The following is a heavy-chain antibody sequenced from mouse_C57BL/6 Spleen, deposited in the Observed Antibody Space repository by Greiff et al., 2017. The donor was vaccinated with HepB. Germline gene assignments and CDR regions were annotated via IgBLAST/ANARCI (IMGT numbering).Heavy chain of an antibody. V-gene: IGHV1-52*01. CDR1: GYTFTSYW. J-gene: IGHJ4*01. D-gene: IGHD2-2*01. CDR3: AREGGYDVYAMDY. CDR2: IDPSDSET. Sequence: QVQLQQPGAELVRPGSSVKLSCKASGYTFTSYWMHWVKQRPIQGLEWIGNIDPSDSETHYNQKFKDKATLTVDKSSSTAYMQLSSLTSEDSAVYYCAREGGYDVYAMDYWGQGTSVTVSS.